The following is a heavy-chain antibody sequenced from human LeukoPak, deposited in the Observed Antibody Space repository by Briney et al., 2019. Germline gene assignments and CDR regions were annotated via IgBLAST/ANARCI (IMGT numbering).Heavy chain of an antibody. V-gene: IGHV3-15*01. J-gene: IGHJ4*02. CDR2: IKGKTGAGTT. CDR1: GFTFNNAW. CDR3: TTDGDYGDGLRGDY. D-gene: IGHD4-17*01. Sequence: GGSLRLSCAASGFTFNNAWMSWVRQAPGKGLEWVGRIKGKTGAGTTDHAAPVKGRFTISRDDSKNTLYLQMNSLKTEDTAVYYCTTDGDYGDGLRGDYWGQGTLVTVSS.